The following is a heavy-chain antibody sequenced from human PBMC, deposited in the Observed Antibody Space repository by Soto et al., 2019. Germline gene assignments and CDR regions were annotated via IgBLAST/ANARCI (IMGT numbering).Heavy chain of an antibody. CDR2: IKQDGSEK. CDR1: GFTFSRYW. V-gene: IGHV3-7*01. J-gene: IGHJ6*02. D-gene: IGHD4-4*01. CDR3: AKDQARYSNYYYYGMDV. Sequence: GGSLRLSCAASGFTFSRYWMSWVRQAPGKGLEWVANIKQDGSEKYYADSVKGRFTISRDNSKDTLYLQMNSLRAEDTAVYYCAKDQARYSNYYYYGMDVWGQGTTVTVSS.